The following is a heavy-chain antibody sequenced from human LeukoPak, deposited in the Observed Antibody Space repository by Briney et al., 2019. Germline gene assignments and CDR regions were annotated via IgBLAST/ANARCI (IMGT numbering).Heavy chain of an antibody. CDR1: GYSISSGYY. CDR2: IYHSGST. V-gene: IGHV4-38-2*01. J-gene: IGHJ3*02. Sequence: SETLSLXCAVSGYSISSGYYWGWIRQPPGMGLEWIGSIYHSGSTYYNPSLKSRVTISVDTSKNQFSLKLSSVTAADTAVYYCARQNYYGSGRSGAFDIWGQGTMVTVSS. CDR3: ARQNYYGSGRSGAFDI. D-gene: IGHD3-10*01.